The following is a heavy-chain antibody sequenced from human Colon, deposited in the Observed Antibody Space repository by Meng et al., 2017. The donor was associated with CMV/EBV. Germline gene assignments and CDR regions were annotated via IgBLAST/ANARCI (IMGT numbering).Heavy chain of an antibody. CDR2: ASTGGST. D-gene: IGHD3-3*01. CDR3: AKDVVQEWGFSGMDV. Sequence: LTGAASKFAFPQYAMTWVRQAPGKGLEWVSTASTGGSTYYADSVKGRFTISRDNSENTLYLQMSSLRAEDTAVYYCAKDVVQEWGFSGMDVWGPGTTVTVSS. V-gene: IGHV3-23*01. J-gene: IGHJ6*02. CDR1: KFAFPQYA.